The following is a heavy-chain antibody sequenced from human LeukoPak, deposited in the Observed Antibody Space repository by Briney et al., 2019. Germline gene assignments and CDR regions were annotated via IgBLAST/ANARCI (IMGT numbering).Heavy chain of an antibody. J-gene: IGHJ4*02. CDR3: ARIEDYGGNSVNY. Sequence: PSETLSLTCAVSGGSISSGGYSWSWIRQPPGKGLEWIGYIYHSGSTYYNPSLKSRVTISVDRSKNQFSLKQSSVTAADTAVYYCARIEDYGGNSVNYWGQGTLVTVSS. D-gene: IGHD4-23*01. V-gene: IGHV4-30-2*01. CDR1: GGSISSGGYS. CDR2: IYHSGST.